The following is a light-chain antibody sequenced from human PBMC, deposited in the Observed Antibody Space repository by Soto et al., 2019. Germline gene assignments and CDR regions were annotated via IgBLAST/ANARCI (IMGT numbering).Light chain of an antibody. J-gene: IGKJ1*01. Sequence: QMTQCPTAVSASVGHIINITRRLCKDIAGRLAWFQQKPGKASQYLIQAASILQSGVPSRFSGSGSGTEFILTINNLQPEDFASYFCLQVSSFPRTFGLGTKV. CDR1: KDIAGR. CDR3: LQVSSFPRT. V-gene: IGKV1-12*01. CDR2: AAS.